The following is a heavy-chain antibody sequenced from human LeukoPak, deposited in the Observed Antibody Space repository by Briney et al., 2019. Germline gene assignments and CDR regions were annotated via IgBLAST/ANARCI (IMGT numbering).Heavy chain of an antibody. D-gene: IGHD3/OR15-3a*01. CDR2: INLDGTEE. Sequence: PGGSLRLSCAASGFVFSTYWMTWVRQAPGKGLERVANINLDGTEEHYVDSSLKGRFTISRDNAKNSLYLQMTSLRVEDTAVYYCASGRHDFLHWGHGTLVSVSS. CDR3: ASGRHDFLH. J-gene: IGHJ4*01. CDR1: GFVFSTYW. V-gene: IGHV3-7*01.